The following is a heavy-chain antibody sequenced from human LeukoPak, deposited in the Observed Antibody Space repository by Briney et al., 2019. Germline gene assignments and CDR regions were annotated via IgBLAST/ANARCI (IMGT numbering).Heavy chain of an antibody. J-gene: IGHJ4*02. V-gene: IGHV1-69*04. CDR1: GGTFSSYA. CDR3: ARGGDYDTMNDY. Sequence: ASVKVSCKASGGTFSSYAISWVRQAPGQGLEWMGRIIPILGIANYAQKFQGRVTITADKSTSTAYMELSSLRSEDTAVYYCARGGDYDTMNDYWGQGTLVTVSS. CDR2: IIPILGIA. D-gene: IGHD3-9*01.